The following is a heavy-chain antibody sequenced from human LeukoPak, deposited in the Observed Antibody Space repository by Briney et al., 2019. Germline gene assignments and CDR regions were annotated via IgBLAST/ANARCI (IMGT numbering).Heavy chain of an antibody. D-gene: IGHD3-9*01. V-gene: IGHV3-72*01. CDR3: TRVVMDYDILTGLDY. CDR2: SKNKANSYIT. J-gene: IGHJ4*02. CDR1: GFTFSDHY. Sequence: GSLRLSCAASGFTFSDHYMDWVRQAPGKGLEWVGRSKNKANSYITEYAASVKGRFTVSRDDSKSSLYLQMNSLKTEDTAVYYCTRVVMDYDILTGLDYWGQGTLVTVSS.